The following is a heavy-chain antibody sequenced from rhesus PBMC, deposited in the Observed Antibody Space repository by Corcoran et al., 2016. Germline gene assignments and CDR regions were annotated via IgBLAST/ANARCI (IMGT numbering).Heavy chain of an antibody. V-gene: IGHV1-111*02. J-gene: IGHJ4*01. CDR3: ATHLYSNYFDY. D-gene: IGHD4-23*01. CDR1: GYTFTDYY. Sequence: EVQLVQSGAEVKKPGASVKISCTASGYTFTDYYLHWVRQAPGKGLDWMGRVDPEDGEAIHAQKFQYRVTITADTSTDTAYMELSSLRSEDTAVYYCATHLYSNYFDYWGQGVLVTVSS. CDR2: VDPEDGEA.